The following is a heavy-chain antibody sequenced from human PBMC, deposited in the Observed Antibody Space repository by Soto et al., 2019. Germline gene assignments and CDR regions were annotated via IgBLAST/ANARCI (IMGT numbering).Heavy chain of an antibody. Sequence: PGGSLRLSCAASGFTFSTFAMSWVSQAPGKGLEWVSALSAGGGSTYYADSVKGRFIISRDNSIDTLYLQMNSLRIEDTAVYYCAHPRGYGVFDAYDIWGLGAMVTVSS. J-gene: IGHJ3*02. CDR2: LSAGGGST. CDR3: AHPRGYGVFDAYDI. CDR1: GFTFSTFA. D-gene: IGHD5-18*01. V-gene: IGHV3-23*01.